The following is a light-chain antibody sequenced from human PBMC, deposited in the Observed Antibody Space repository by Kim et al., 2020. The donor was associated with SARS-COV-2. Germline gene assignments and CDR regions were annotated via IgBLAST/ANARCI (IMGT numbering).Light chain of an antibody. J-gene: IGLJ1*01. CDR2: DRN. CDR1: SLRGYY. V-gene: IGLV3-19*01. CDR3: NSRDSSGSPYV. Sequence: LGQTVRITCQGDSLRGYYASGYQQKPGQAPVLVVYDRNNRPSGIPDRFSGSTSGNIASLTITGAQAEDEAEYFCNSRDSSGSPYVFGSGTKVTVL.